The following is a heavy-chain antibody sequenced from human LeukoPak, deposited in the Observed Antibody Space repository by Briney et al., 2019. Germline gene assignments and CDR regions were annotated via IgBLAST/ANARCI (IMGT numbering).Heavy chain of an antibody. Sequence: GGSLRLSCTASGFTFSSYWMSWVRQAPGKGLEWVAIIKQDGSQKYYVDSVKGRFTISRDNAKNSLYLQMNSLRAEDTAVYYCARLPRYYDSSGSYYFDYWGQGTLVTVSP. CDR1: GFTFSSYW. D-gene: IGHD3-22*01. V-gene: IGHV3-7*01. CDR3: ARLPRYYDSSGSYYFDY. CDR2: IKQDGSQK. J-gene: IGHJ4*02.